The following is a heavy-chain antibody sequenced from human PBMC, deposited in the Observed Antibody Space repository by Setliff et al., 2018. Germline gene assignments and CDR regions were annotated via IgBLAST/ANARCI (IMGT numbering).Heavy chain of an antibody. CDR1: GGSISTYY. CDR3: ARAGAIQGGFDI. Sequence: SETLSLTCNVSGGSISTYYWSWIRQPAGKGLEWIGRIHSSGNTSYKPSLKSRVTMSVDTTKNQFSLKLSSVTAADTAVYYCARAGAIQGGFDIWGQGTVVTVSS. D-gene: IGHD7-27*01. J-gene: IGHJ3*02. CDR2: IHSSGNT. V-gene: IGHV4-4*07.